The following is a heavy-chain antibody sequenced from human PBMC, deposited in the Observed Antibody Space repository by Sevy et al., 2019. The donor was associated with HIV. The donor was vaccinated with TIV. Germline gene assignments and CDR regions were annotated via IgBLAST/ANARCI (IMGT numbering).Heavy chain of an antibody. Sequence: GGSLRVSCAASGFTFSSYGMHWVRQAPGKGLEWVAVIWYDGSNKYYADSVKGRFTISRDNSKNTLYLQMNSLRAEDTAGYYCARDWGYYYGSGSPNPYYYYYYGIDVWGQGATVTVSS. D-gene: IGHD3-10*01. J-gene: IGHJ6*02. CDR2: IWYDGSNK. CDR3: ARDWGYYYGSGSPNPYYYYYYGIDV. V-gene: IGHV3-33*01. CDR1: GFTFSSYG.